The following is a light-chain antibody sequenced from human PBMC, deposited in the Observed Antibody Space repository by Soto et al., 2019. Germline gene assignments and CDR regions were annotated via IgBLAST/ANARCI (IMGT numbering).Light chain of an antibody. CDR2: LNTDGSH. Sequence: QPVLTQSPSASASLGASVKLTCTLSSGHSSYAIAWHQQQPEKGPRYLMKLNTDGSHSKGDGIPDRFSGSSSGAERYLTISSLQSEDEADYYWQTWVTGIQNVVFGGGTKLTVL. V-gene: IGLV4-69*01. J-gene: IGLJ2*01. CDR3: QTWVTGIQNVV. CDR1: SGHSSYA.